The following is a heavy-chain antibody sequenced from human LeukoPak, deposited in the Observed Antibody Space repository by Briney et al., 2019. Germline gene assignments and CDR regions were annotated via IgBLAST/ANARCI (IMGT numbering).Heavy chain of an antibody. V-gene: IGHV4-30-2*01. CDR3: AMTTVSTDY. CDR1: GGSISSGGYY. CDR2: IYHSGST. J-gene: IGHJ4*02. D-gene: IGHD4-17*01. Sequence: SETLSLTCTVSGGSISSGGYYWSWNRQPPGKGLEWIGYIYHSGSTYYNPSLKSRVTISVDRSKNQFSLKLSSVTAADTAVYYCAMTTVSTDYWGQGTLVTVSS.